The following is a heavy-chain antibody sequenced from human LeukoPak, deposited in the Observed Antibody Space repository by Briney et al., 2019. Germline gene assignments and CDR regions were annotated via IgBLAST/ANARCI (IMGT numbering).Heavy chain of an antibody. V-gene: IGHV4-39*07. Sequence: SETLSLTCTVSGGSISSSSYYWSWIRQPPGKGLEWIGEINHSGSTNYNPSLKSRVTISVDTSKNQFSLKLSSVTAADTAVYYCARARYYCSSTSCRLLANPYYFDYWGQGTLVTVSS. CDR2: INHSGST. D-gene: IGHD2-2*01. CDR1: GGSISSSSYY. J-gene: IGHJ4*02. CDR3: ARARYYCSSTSCRLLANPYYFDY.